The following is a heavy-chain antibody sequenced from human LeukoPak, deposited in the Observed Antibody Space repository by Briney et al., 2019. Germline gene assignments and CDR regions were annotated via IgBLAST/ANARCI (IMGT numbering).Heavy chain of an antibody. Sequence: GGSLRLSCAASGFTFDDYGMSWVRQAPGKGLEWVSGINWNGGSTGYADSVKGRFTISRDNAKNSLYLQMNSLRAEDTAVYYCARDLSVFGAVAPPYWGQGTLVTVSS. CDR3: ARDLSVFGAVAPPY. CDR2: INWNGGST. CDR1: GFTFDDYG. D-gene: IGHD6-19*01. J-gene: IGHJ4*02. V-gene: IGHV3-20*04.